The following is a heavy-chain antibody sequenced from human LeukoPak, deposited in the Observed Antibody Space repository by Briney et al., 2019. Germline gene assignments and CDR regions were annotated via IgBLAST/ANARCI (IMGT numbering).Heavy chain of an antibody. Sequence: PSETLSLTCAVYGGSFSGYYWSWIRQPPGKGLEWIGEINHSGSTNYNPSLKSRVTISVDTSKNQFSLKLSSVTAADTAVYYCARGCPEYYDSFDYWGQGTLVTVSS. D-gene: IGHD3-22*01. CDR1: GGSFSGYY. V-gene: IGHV4-34*01. J-gene: IGHJ4*02. CDR2: INHSGST. CDR3: ARGCPEYYDSFDY.